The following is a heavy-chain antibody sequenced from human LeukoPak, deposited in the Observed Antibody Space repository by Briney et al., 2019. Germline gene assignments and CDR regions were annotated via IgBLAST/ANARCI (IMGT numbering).Heavy chain of an antibody. Sequence: SQTLSLTCTVSGGSISSGSYYWSWIRQPAGKGLEWIGRIYTSGGTGYNPSLRSRVTISVDTSKNQLSLKLSSVTAADTAVYYCARTYGSGYYYMDVWGKGTTVTVSS. CDR3: ARTYGSGYYYMDV. V-gene: IGHV4-61*02. CDR1: GGSISSGSYY. J-gene: IGHJ6*03. D-gene: IGHD3-10*01. CDR2: IYTSGGT.